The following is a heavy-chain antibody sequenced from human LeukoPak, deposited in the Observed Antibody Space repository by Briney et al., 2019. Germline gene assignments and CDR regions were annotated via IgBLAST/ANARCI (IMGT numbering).Heavy chain of an antibody. Sequence: GESLKISCKGSGYXFTSYWIGWVRQMPGKGLEWMGIIFPHDSDTRYSPSFQGQVTISADKSISTAYLQWNSLKASDTAMYYCARSGLLDYWGQGTLVTVSS. V-gene: IGHV5-51*01. CDR3: ARSGLLDY. CDR1: GYXFTSYW. CDR2: IFPHDSDT. D-gene: IGHD3/OR15-3a*01. J-gene: IGHJ4*02.